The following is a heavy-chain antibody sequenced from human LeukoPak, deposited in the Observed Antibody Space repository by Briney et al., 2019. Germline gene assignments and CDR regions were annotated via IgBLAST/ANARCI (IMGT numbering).Heavy chain of an antibody. CDR2: INPNSGGT. CDR1: GYTFTGYY. CDR3: ARAQTRGYSYGLLY. Sequence: ASVKVPCKASGYTFTGYYMHWVRQAPGQGLEWMGWINPNSGGTNYAQKFQGRVTMTRDTSISTAYMELSRLRSDDTAVYYCARAQTRGYSYGLLYWGQGTLVTVSS. D-gene: IGHD5-18*01. J-gene: IGHJ4*02. V-gene: IGHV1-2*02.